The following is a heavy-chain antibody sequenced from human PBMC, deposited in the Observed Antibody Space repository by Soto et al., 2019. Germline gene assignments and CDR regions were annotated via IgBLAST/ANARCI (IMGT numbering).Heavy chain of an antibody. D-gene: IGHD3-22*01. Sequence: GESLKISCKGSVYSFTSYWIGWVRQMPGKGLEWMGRIDPSDSQTYYSPSFRGHVTISVTKSITTVFLQWSSLRASDTAMYYCARQIYDSDTGPNFQYYFDSWGQGTPVTVSS. CDR3: ARQIYDSDTGPNFQYYFDS. V-gene: IGHV5-10-1*01. CDR2: IDPSDSQT. CDR1: VYSFTSYW. J-gene: IGHJ4*02.